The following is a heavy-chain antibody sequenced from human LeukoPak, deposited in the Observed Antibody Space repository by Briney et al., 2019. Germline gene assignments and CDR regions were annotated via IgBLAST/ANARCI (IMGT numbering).Heavy chain of an antibody. Sequence: ASVTVSCKASGYTFTGYYMHWVRQAPGQGLEWMGRINPNSGGTNYAQKFQGRVTMTRDTSISTAYMELSRLRSDDTAVYYCAEARTSCCYPDYWGQGTLVTVSS. CDR2: INPNSGGT. J-gene: IGHJ4*02. CDR3: AEARTSCCYPDY. V-gene: IGHV1-2*06. CDR1: GYTFTGYY. D-gene: IGHD2-2*01.